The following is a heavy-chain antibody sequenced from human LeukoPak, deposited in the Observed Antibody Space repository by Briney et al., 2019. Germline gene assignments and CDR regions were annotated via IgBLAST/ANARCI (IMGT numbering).Heavy chain of an antibody. J-gene: IGHJ5*02. CDR2: ISAYNGNT. D-gene: IGHD3-10*01. CDR3: TAGSSNWFDP. Sequence: EWMGWISAYNGNTNYAQKLQGRVTMTTDTSTSTAYMELRSLRSDDTAVYYCTAGSSNWFDPWGQGTLVTVSS. V-gene: IGHV1-18*01.